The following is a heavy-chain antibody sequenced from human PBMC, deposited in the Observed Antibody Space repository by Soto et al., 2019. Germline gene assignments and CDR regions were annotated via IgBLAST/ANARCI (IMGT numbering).Heavy chain of an antibody. J-gene: IGHJ4*01. D-gene: IGHD3-22*01. Sequence: QVQLVQSGPEVKKPGASVKVSCKASGYTFTNFVITWVRQAPGQGLEWMGWISAYNGNTNYAQNLQGRVTMTTDTSPKTANMGVRGLRSDDSAVNFCAGAYYYDSRGYYPVDNGGRGTLVTVSS. CDR1: GYTFTNFV. CDR3: AGAYYYDSRGYYPVDN. V-gene: IGHV1-18*01. CDR2: ISAYNGNT.